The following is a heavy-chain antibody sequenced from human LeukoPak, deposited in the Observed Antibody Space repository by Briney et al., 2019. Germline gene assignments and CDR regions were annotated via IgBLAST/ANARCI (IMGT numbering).Heavy chain of an antibody. V-gene: IGHV3-30-3*01. CDR3: ARDRHEAVATTWNNWFDP. J-gene: IGHJ5*02. Sequence: PGRSLRLSCAASGFTFSNYAMHWVRLAPGKGLEWVAFILYDGGNKYYTDSVKGRFTISRDNSKNTLYLQMNSLRAEDTAVYYCARDRHEAVATTWNNWFDPWGQGTLVTVSS. CDR2: ILYDGGNK. CDR1: GFTFSNYA. D-gene: IGHD2/OR15-2a*01.